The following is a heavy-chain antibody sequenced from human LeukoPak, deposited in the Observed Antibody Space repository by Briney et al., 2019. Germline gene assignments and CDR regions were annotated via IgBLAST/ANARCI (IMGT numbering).Heavy chain of an antibody. CDR2: INHSGST. CDR1: GGSFSGYY. D-gene: IGHD6-13*01. Sequence: PSETLSLTCAVYGGSFSGYYWSWIRQPPGKGLEWIGEINHSGSTNYNPSLKSRVTISVDTSKNQFSLKLSSVTAADTAVYYCARDGEGYSSSWYLNWFDPWGQGTLVTVSS. CDR3: ARDGEGYSSSWYLNWFDP. V-gene: IGHV4-34*01. J-gene: IGHJ5*02.